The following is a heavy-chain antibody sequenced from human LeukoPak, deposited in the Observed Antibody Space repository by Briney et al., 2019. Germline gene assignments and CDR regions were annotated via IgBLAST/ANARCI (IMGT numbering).Heavy chain of an antibody. CDR1: GGTFSSYA. J-gene: IGHJ4*02. V-gene: IGHV1-69*05. Sequence: SVKVSCKASGGTFSSYAISWVRQAPGQGLEWMGRIIPIFGTANYAQKFQGRVTITTDESTSTAYMELSSLSSEDTAVYYCARDPIRLGELSPYFDYWGQGTLVTVSS. CDR3: ARDPIRLGELSPYFDY. D-gene: IGHD3-16*02. CDR2: IIPIFGTA.